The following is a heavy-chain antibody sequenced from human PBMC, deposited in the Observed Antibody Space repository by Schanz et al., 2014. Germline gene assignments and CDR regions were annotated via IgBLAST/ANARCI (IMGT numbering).Heavy chain of an antibody. CDR3: AGTYCSSTSCYTGYYYMDV. D-gene: IGHD2-2*02. Sequence: QVQLVQSGAEVKKPGSSMKVSCKASGGTFSTYPINWLRQAPGQGLEWMGRIIPILGIANYAQKFQGRVTFTADKSTSTAFLEVNSLRSEDTAVYYCAGTYCSSTSCYTGYYYMDVWGKGTTVTVSS. J-gene: IGHJ6*03. CDR1: GGTFSTYP. V-gene: IGHV1-69*02. CDR2: IIPILGIA.